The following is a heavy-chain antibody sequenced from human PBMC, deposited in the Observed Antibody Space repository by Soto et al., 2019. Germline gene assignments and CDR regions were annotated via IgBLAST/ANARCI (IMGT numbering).Heavy chain of an antibody. CDR2: ISYDGSNK. J-gene: IGHJ2*01. CDR1: GFTFSNYG. D-gene: IGHD2-15*01. CDR3: AQSAYSEWYFDV. V-gene: IGHV3-30*18. Sequence: QAQLVESGGGVVQPGRSLRLSCAASGFTFSNYGIHWVRQASGKGLEWVAVISYDGSNKLYADSVKGRFTISRDNSKNPVYLQMNSLRAEDTAMYYCAQSAYSEWYFDVWGRGTLLTVSS.